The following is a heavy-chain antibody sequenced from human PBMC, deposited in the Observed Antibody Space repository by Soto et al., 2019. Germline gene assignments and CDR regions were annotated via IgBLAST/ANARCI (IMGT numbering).Heavy chain of an antibody. CDR3: ARLYGSYGYGSYYYYGMDV. D-gene: IGHD1-26*01. Sequence: SETLSLTCTVSGGSISSYYWSWIRQPPGKGLEWVGYIYYGGTTSYNPSLQSRVTISVDTSKNQFSLKLSSVTAADTAVYYCARLYGSYGYGSYYYYGMDVWGQGTTVTVSS. CDR1: GGSISSYY. J-gene: IGHJ6*02. CDR2: IYYGGTT. V-gene: IGHV4-59*08.